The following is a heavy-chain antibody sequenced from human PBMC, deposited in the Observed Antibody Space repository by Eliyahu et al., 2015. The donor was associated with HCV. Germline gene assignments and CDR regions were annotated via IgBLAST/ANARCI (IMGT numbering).Heavy chain of an antibody. J-gene: IGHJ4*02. CDR1: GFXFXDYA. Sequence: EVQLVESGGGLVQPGRSLRLSCAASGFXFXDYAMHWVRQAPGKGLGWVSGISWNSGSIGYADSVKGRFTISRDNAKNSLYLQMNSLRAEDTALYYCAKDIASGLREAQSSGFDYWGQGTLVTVSS. CDR3: AKDIASGLREAQSSGFDY. V-gene: IGHV3-9*01. CDR2: ISWNSGSI. D-gene: IGHD3-10*01.